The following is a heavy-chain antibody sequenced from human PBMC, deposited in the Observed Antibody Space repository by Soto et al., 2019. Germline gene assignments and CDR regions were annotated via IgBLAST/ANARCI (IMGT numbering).Heavy chain of an antibody. J-gene: IGHJ6*02. D-gene: IGHD2-21*02. Sequence: QVQLVQSGAEVKKPGASVKVSCKASGYTFTSYGISWVRQAPGQGLEWMGWISAYNGNTNYAQKLQGRVTMTTDTYTSTADMELRSLRSDDTAVYYCASSYCGGDCYSYYYYYYGMDVWGQGTTVTVSS. CDR3: ASSYCGGDCYSYYYYYYGMDV. CDR2: ISAYNGNT. V-gene: IGHV1-18*01. CDR1: GYTFTSYG.